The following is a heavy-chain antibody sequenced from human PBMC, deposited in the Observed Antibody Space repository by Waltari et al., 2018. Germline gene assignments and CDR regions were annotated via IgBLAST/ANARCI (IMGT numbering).Heavy chain of an antibody. J-gene: IGHJ5*02. Sequence: QVLLQESGPVLVKPSQTLSLTCTVSGGSISSGTYYWTWVRQTAEKGLEWIGYFYSTGSTNYNPSLESRVSISMDTSKNQFSLQVFSVTAADTAVYYCVRGLRDADWRRWYDPWGQGTLVTVSS. CDR2: FYSTGST. CDR1: GGSISSGTYY. CDR3: VRGLRDADWRRWYDP. V-gene: IGHV4-61*09. D-gene: IGHD3-9*01.